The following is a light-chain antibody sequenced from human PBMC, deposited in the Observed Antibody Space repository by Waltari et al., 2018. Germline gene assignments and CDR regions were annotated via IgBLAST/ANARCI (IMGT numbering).Light chain of an antibody. J-gene: IGKJ2*01. CDR1: QSVSSN. CDR3: QQYNNWYT. CDR2: GAS. V-gene: IGKV3-15*01. Sequence: EIVVRQSPATLSVSPGERAPLSCRASQSVSSNLAWYQQKPGQAPRLLIYGASTRATGIPARFSGSGSGTEFTLTISSLQSEDFAVYYCQQYNNWYTFGQGTKLEIK.